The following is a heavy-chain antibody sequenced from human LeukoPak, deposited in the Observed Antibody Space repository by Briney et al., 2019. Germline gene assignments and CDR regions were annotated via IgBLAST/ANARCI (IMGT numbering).Heavy chain of an antibody. V-gene: IGHV1-2*02. CDR1: GYTFTGYY. D-gene: IGHD3-22*01. Sequence: GASVKVSCKASGYTFTGYYMHWVRQAPAQGLEWMGWVNPNSGGTNYAQKFQGRVTMTRDTSISTAYMELSRLRSDDTAVYYCARPPHYYYDSSGYDWGQGTLVTVSS. CDR3: ARPPHYYYDSSGYD. J-gene: IGHJ4*02. CDR2: VNPNSGGT.